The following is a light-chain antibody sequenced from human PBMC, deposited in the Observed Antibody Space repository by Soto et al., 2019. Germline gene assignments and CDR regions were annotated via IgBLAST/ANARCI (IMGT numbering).Light chain of an antibody. CDR3: QQFNSYPLT. Sequence: IQLTQSPSSLSESVVDKVTISCRASQAINSALAWCQQRPGKAPMVLIYDASILESGVPSRFSGSGSGTDFTLTISSLQPEDFATYYCQQFNSYPLTFGGGTKVEIE. CDR1: QAINSA. V-gene: IGKV1-13*02. J-gene: IGKJ4*01. CDR2: DAS.